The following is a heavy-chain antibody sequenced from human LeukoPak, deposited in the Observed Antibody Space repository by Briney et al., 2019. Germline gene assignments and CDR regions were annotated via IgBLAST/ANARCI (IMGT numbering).Heavy chain of an antibody. CDR2: MKGDGRSI. Sequence: GGSLTLSCGGSGVTFSTYCMHWGRQVPGTGLVWVSRMKGDGRSITYANSVKGRCTISRDNARNTLSPQMNSQSAEDTAVYYCLARCSRRVSDQVFDYWGQRILVTVST. V-gene: IGHV3-74*01. J-gene: IGHJ4*02. CDR1: GVTFSTYC. D-gene: IGHD4-17*01. CDR3: LARCSRRVSDQVFDY.